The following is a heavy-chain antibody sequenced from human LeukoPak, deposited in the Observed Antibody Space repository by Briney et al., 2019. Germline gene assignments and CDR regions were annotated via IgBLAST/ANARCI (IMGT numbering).Heavy chain of an antibody. V-gene: IGHV3-7*01. CDR1: GFTFDDYA. D-gene: IGHD2-15*01. CDR3: ARGYAAIPD. CDR2: IQDDGVEK. J-gene: IGHJ4*02. Sequence: GGSLRLSCAASGFTFDDYAMHWVRQAPGKGLEWVANIQDDGVEKNYVESVKGRFIISRDNAKDSLFLQMSSLRDEDTALYYCARGYAAIPDWGQGTLVTVSS.